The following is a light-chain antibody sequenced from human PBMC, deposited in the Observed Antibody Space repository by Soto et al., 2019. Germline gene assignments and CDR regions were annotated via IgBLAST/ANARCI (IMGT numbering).Light chain of an antibody. V-gene: IGKV1-39*01. CDR2: AAS. Sequence: DIQMTQPPSSLSASVGDRVTITCRTSQSIGSSLNWYQQKPGKAPNLLIYAASRLQSGVPSRFSGSGSGTDFTLTISSLQPADFATYYCQQSYSTPFTFGPGTKVDIK. CDR3: QQSYSTPFT. J-gene: IGKJ3*01. CDR1: QSIGSS.